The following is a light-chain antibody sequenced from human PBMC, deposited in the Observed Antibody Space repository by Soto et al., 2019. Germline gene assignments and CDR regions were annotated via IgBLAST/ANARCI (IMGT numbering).Light chain of an antibody. Sequence: QSAPTQPRSVSGSPGQSVTISCTGTSSDVGGYNYVSWYQQHPGKAPKLIIYDVSKRPSGVPDRFSGSKSGNTASLTISGLQAEDATDYYCCSYADSYTWLFGGGTKLTVL. CDR3: CSYADSYTWL. CDR2: DVS. J-gene: IGLJ2*01. CDR1: SSDVGGYNY. V-gene: IGLV2-11*01.